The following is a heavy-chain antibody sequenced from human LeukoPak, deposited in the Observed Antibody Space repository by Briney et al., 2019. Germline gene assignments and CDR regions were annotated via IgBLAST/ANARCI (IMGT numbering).Heavy chain of an antibody. CDR3: ARRRDSGSLQHFDY. J-gene: IGHJ4*02. D-gene: IGHD1-26*01. CDR2: ISGFNGYT. V-gene: IGHV1-18*01. Sequence: ASVKVSCKASDYTFTSYGITWVRQAPGQGLEWMGWISGFNGYTNYPQKLQGRVTMTTDTSTSTAYMELRSLRSDDTAVYYCARRRDSGSLQHFDYWGQGTLVTVSS. CDR1: DYTFTSYG.